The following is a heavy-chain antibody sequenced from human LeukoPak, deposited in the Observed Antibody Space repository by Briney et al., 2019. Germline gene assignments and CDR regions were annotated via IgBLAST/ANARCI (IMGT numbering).Heavy chain of an antibody. CDR1: GFSFSSYE. CDR2: ISSSGSTI. V-gene: IGHV3-48*03. D-gene: IGHD3-16*02. J-gene: IGHJ4*02. CDR3: ARRSRGIGRDFDY. Sequence: PGGSLRLSCAASGFSFSSYEMNWVRQAPGKGLEWVSYISSSGSTIYYADSVKGRFTTSRDNAKNSLYLQMNSLRAEDTSVYYCARRSRGIGRDFDYWGQGTLVTVSS.